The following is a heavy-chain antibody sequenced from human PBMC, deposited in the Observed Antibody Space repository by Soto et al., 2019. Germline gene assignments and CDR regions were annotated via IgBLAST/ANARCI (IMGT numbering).Heavy chain of an antibody. CDR3: AREVEAAGIRGRHYYYSYGMDV. CDR2: INPNSGGT. Sequence: ASVKVSCKASGYTFTGYYMHWVRQAPGQGLEWMGWINPNSGGTNYAQKFQGRVTMTRDTSISTAYMELSRLRSDDTAVYYCAREVEAAGIRGRHYYYSYGMDVWGQGTTVTVSS. D-gene: IGHD6-13*01. CDR1: GYTFTGYY. J-gene: IGHJ6*02. V-gene: IGHV1-2*02.